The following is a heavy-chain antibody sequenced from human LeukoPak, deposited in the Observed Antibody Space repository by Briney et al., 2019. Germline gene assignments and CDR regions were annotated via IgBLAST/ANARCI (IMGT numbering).Heavy chain of an antibody. CDR3: AKSFGYSRSWFDY. J-gene: IGHJ4*02. V-gene: IGHV3-33*06. CDR2: IWYDGSTE. Sequence: GGSLRLSCAASGFTFSSYGMHWVRQAPGKGLEWVAVIWYDGSTEYYGDSVKGRFTISRDNSKNTLYLQMNSLRAEDTAVYYCAKSFGYSRSWFDYWGQGTLVTVSS. CDR1: GFTFSSYG. D-gene: IGHD6-13*01.